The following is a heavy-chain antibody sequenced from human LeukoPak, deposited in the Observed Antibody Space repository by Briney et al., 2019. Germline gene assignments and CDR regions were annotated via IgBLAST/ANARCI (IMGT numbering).Heavy chain of an antibody. CDR2: INPNSGGT. Sequence: ASVNVSCKASGYTFTGYYMHWVRQAPGQGLEWMGWINPNSGGTNYAQKFQGRVTMTRDTSISTAYMELSRLRSDDTAVYYCAREYAGGSGSFDPWGQGTLVTVSS. CDR3: AREYAGGSGSFDP. CDR1: GYTFTGYY. V-gene: IGHV1-2*02. D-gene: IGHD3-10*01. J-gene: IGHJ5*02.